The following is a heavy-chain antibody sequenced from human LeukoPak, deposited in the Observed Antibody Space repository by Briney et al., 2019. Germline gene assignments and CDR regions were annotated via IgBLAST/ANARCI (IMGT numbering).Heavy chain of an antibody. J-gene: IGHJ4*02. CDR1: GFTFSSYG. Sequence: GGSLRLSCAASGFTFSSYGMHWVRQAPGKGLEWVAVISYDGSNKYYADFVKGRFTISRDNSKNTLYLQMNSLRAEDTAVYYCAKDPTLPYSSSSYFDYWGQGTLVTVSS. CDR3: AKDPTLPYSSSSYFDY. CDR2: ISYDGSNK. V-gene: IGHV3-30*18. D-gene: IGHD6-6*01.